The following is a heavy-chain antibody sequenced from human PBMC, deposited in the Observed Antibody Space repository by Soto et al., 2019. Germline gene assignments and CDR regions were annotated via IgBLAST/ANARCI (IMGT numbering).Heavy chain of an antibody. CDR2: IIPIFGTA. V-gene: IGHV1-69*13. Sequence: SVKVSCKASGGTFSSYAISWVRQAPGQGLKWMGGIIPIFGTANYAQKFQGRVTITADESTSTAYMELSSLRSEDTAVYYCARVSEQLATNWFDPWGQGTLVTVSS. CDR1: GGTFSSYA. CDR3: ARVSEQLATNWFDP. D-gene: IGHD6-6*01. J-gene: IGHJ5*02.